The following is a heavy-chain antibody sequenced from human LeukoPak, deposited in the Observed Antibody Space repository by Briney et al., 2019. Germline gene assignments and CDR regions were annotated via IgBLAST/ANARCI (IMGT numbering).Heavy chain of an antibody. CDR3: ARGKRGINPYDSSGLCFDL. J-gene: IGHJ2*01. CDR1: GYTLTELS. Sequence: ASVKVSCKVSGYTLTELSMHWVRQAPGKGLEWMGGFDPEDGETIYAQKFQGRVTMTEDTSTDTAYMELSSLRSEDTAVYYCARGKRGINPYDSSGLCFDLWDRGTLVTVSS. V-gene: IGHV1-24*01. CDR2: FDPEDGET. D-gene: IGHD3-22*01.